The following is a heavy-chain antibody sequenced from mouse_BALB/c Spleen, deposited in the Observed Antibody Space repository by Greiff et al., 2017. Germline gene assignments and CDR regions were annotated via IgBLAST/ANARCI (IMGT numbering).Heavy chain of an antibody. CDR3: ARDRYDWYFDV. J-gene: IGHJ1*01. D-gene: IGHD2-14*01. Sequence: EVKLEESGGGLVQPGGSLRLSCATSGFTFTDYYMSWVRQPPGKALEWLGFIRNKANGYTTEYSTSVKGRFTISRDNSQSILYLKMNTLRAEDSATYYCARDRYDWYFDVWGAGTTVTVSS. CDR1: GFTFTDYY. V-gene: IGHV7-3*02. CDR2: IRNKANGYTT.